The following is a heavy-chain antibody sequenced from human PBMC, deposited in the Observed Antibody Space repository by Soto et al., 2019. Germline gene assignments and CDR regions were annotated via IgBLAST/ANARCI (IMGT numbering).Heavy chain of an antibody. CDR1: GFTFSSYA. CDR2: ISYDGSNK. Sequence: QVQLVESEGGVVQPGRSLRLSCAASGFTFSSYAMHWVRQAPGKGLEWVAVISYDGSNKYYADSVKGRFTISRDNSKNTLYLQMNSLRAEDTAVYYCARVGYGGNTDYYYYGMDVWGQGTTVTVSS. D-gene: IGHD4-17*01. V-gene: IGHV3-30-3*01. CDR3: ARVGYGGNTDYYYYGMDV. J-gene: IGHJ6*02.